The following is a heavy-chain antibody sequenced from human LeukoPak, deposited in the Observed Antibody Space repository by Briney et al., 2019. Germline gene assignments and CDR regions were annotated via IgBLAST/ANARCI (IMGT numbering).Heavy chain of an antibody. CDR1: GYTFTGYY. J-gene: IGHJ4*02. Sequence: ASVKVSCKASGYTFTGYYMHWVRQAPGQGLEWMGWINPNSGGTNYAQKFQGRVTMTRDTSISTAYMELSRLRSDDTAVYYCARAVYSSGWSVDYWGQGTLVTVSS. D-gene: IGHD6-19*01. CDR2: INPNSGGT. CDR3: ARAVYSSGWSVDY. V-gene: IGHV1-2*02.